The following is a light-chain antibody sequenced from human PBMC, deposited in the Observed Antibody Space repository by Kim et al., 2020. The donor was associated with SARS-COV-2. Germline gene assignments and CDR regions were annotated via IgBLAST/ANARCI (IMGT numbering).Light chain of an antibody. J-gene: IGLJ2*01. V-gene: IGLV3-19*01. CDR3: NSRDNNDNVL. CDR1: SLRTYY. CDR2: GKN. Sequence: SSELTQAPAVSVALGQTVRITCQGDSLRTYYTTWFQQKPGQAPIVVFYGKNNRPSGIPDRFSGSSSGNTASLTITETQAGDEAEYYCNSRDNNDNVLFGGGTRLTVL.